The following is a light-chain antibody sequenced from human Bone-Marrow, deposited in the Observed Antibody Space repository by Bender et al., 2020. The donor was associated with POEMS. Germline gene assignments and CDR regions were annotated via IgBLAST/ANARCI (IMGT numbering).Light chain of an antibody. CDR1: HIGSKS. CDR2: DDS. CDR3: QVWDSTSDQPGV. Sequence: SYVLTQSPSVSVAPGQTATITCGGIHIGSKSVNWYQQKPGQAPVLVVYDDSDRPSRIPERFSGSNSGNTATLTISRVEAGDEADYYCQVWDSTSDQPGVFGGGTKLTVL. J-gene: IGLJ3*02. V-gene: IGLV3-21*02.